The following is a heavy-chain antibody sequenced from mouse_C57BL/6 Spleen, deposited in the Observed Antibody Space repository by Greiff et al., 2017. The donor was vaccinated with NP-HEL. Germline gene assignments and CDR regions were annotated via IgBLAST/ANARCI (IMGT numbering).Heavy chain of an antibody. Sequence: EVKLQESGPGLVKPSQSLSLTCSVTGYSITSGYYWNWIRQFPGNKLEWMGYISYDGSNNYNPSLKNRISITRDTSKNQFFLKLNSVTTEDTATYYCARAGGYYDSHYAMDYWGQGTSVTVSS. CDR2: ISYDGSN. J-gene: IGHJ4*01. V-gene: IGHV3-6*01. D-gene: IGHD2-4*01. CDR1: GYSITSGYY. CDR3: ARAGGYYDSHYAMDY.